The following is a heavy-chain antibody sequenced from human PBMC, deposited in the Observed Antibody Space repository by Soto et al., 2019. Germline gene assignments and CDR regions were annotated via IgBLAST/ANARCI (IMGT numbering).Heavy chain of an antibody. CDR3: ARCICSGGSCYSRGYRYYYYGMDV. J-gene: IGHJ6*02. V-gene: IGHV1-69*13. CDR1: GGTFSRYA. D-gene: IGHD2-15*01. CDR2: IIPIFGTA. Sequence: ASVKVSCKASGGTFSRYAISWVRQAPGQGLEWMGGIIPIFGTANYAQKFQGRVTITADESTSTAYMELSSLRSEDPAVYYCARCICSGGSCYSRGYRYYYYGMDVWGQGTTVTVSS.